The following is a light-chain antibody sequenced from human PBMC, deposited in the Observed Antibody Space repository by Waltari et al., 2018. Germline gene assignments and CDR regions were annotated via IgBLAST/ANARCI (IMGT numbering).Light chain of an antibody. V-gene: IGKV1-39*01. CDR1: QSISSD. CDR2: AAS. CDR3: QQSYSTPQT. J-gene: IGKJ2*01. Sequence: DIQMTQSPSSLSASVGARVTITCRASQSISSDLNWYQQKPGKAPKLLIYAASSLQSGVPSRFSGSGSGTDFTLTISSLQPEDFATYYCQQSYSTPQTFGQGTKLEIK.